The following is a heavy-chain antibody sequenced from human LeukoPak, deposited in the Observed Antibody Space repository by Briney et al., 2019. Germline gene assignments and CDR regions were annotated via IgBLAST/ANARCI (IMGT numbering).Heavy chain of an antibody. CDR2: VHLSGRT. Sequence: SETLSLTCTVSGGSISSTNWWTWVRQPPGEGLEWIGEVHLSGRTNYNPSLESRVTMSVDMSENHISLKLTSVTAADTAVYYCAREGGPYRPLDYSGQGTLVTVSS. CDR1: GGSISSTNW. CDR3: AREGGPYRPLDY. J-gene: IGHJ4*02. V-gene: IGHV4-4*02.